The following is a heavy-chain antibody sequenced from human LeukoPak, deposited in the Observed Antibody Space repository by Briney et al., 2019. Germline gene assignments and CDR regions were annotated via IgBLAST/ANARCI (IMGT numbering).Heavy chain of an antibody. CDR3: ARGRVKSSSWYYDY. Sequence: SETLSLTCAVYGGSFSGYYWSWIRQHPGKGLEWIGYIYYSGSTYYNPSLKSRVTISVDTSKNQFSLKLSSVTAADTAVYYCARGRVKSSSWYYDYWGQGTLVTVSS. CDR1: GGSFSGYY. V-gene: IGHV4-31*11. D-gene: IGHD6-13*01. J-gene: IGHJ4*02. CDR2: IYYSGST.